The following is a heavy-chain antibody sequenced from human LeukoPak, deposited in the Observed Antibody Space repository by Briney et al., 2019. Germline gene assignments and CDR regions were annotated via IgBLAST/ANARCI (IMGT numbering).Heavy chain of an antibody. CDR2: IYSGGRT. J-gene: IGHJ4*02. CDR3: AKRGVVIRVILVGFHKEAYYSDS. CDR1: GFTVSSNY. V-gene: IGHV3-66*02. D-gene: IGHD3-22*01. Sequence: GGSLRLSCAASGFTVSSNYMSWVREAPGKGLEWVSVIYSGGRTYYADSVKGRFTISRDNSKNALYLQMNCLGAEDTAVQFCAKRGVVIRVILVGFHKEAYYSDSWGQGALVTVSS.